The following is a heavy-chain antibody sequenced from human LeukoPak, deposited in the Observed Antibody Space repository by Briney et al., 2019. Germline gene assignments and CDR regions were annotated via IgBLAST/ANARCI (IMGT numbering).Heavy chain of an antibody. Sequence: PSETLSLTCTVSGGSISSSNYYWGWIRQPPGKGLEWIGNIYYSGTTYYNPSLKSRVTISVDTSKNQFSLKLSSVTAADTAVYYCARLGSGSYWDYYYMDVWGKGTTVTISS. J-gene: IGHJ6*03. D-gene: IGHD3-10*01. V-gene: IGHV4-39*07. CDR2: IYYSGTT. CDR1: GGSISSSNYY. CDR3: ARLGSGSYWDYYYMDV.